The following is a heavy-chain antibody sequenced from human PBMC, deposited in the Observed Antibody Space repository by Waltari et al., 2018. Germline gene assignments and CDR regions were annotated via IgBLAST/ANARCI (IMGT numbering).Heavy chain of an antibody. CDR3: ARDPGPIVGAPDY. CDR2: INPKNGDT. J-gene: IGHJ4*02. Sequence: QVQLVQSGTEVKKPGASVKVSCQASGYSLPDYHLPWGRQTPGQGLEWLGWINPKNGDTSYAQNFLGRVTMTRDTSINTVYMDLSGLRSDDTAVFYCARDPGPIVGAPDYWGQGTLVTVSS. V-gene: IGHV1-2*02. CDR1: GYSLPDYH. D-gene: IGHD1-26*01.